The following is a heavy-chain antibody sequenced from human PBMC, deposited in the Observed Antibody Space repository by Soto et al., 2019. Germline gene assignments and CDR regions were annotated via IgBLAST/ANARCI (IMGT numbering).Heavy chain of an antibody. CDR2: INWNGGST. J-gene: IGHJ4*02. CDR1: GFTFDDYG. V-gene: IGHV3-20*04. CDR3: AREHSSGDYHTQYYFDY. Sequence: GGSLRLSCAASGFTFDDYGMSWVRQAPGKGLEWVSGINWNGGSTGYADSVKGRFTISRDNAKNSLYLQMNSLRAEDTALYYCAREHSSGDYHTQYYFDYWGQGTLVTVSS. D-gene: IGHD3-22*01.